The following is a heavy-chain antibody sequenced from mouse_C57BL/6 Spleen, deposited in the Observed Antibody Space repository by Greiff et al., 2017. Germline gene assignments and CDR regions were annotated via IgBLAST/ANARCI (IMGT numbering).Heavy chain of an antibody. CDR2: INPRRGNT. J-gene: IGHJ2*01. Sequence: QVQLQQSGAELARPGASVKLSCKASGYTFTSYGISWVKQRTGQGLEWIGEINPRRGNTYYNEKFKGKATLTADKSSSTAYMELRSLTSEDSAVYFCAREGYDYAVSYWGQGTTLTVSS. D-gene: IGHD2-4*01. V-gene: IGHV1-81*01. CDR3: AREGYDYAVSY. CDR1: GYTFTSYG.